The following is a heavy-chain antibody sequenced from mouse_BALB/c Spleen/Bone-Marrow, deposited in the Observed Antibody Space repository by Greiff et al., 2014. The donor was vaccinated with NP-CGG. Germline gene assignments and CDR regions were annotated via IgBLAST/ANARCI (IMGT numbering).Heavy chain of an antibody. CDR3: ASYYYGSSSFAY. V-gene: IGHV14-3*02. D-gene: IGHD1-1*01. J-gene: IGHJ3*01. Sequence: DVKLQESGAELVKPGASVKLSCTASGFNIKDTYMHWVKQRPVQGLEWIGRIDPANGNTKYDPKFQGKATITADTSSNTAYLQLSSLTSEDTAVYYCASYYYGSSSFAYWGQGTLVTVSA. CDR2: IDPANGNT. CDR1: GFNIKDTY.